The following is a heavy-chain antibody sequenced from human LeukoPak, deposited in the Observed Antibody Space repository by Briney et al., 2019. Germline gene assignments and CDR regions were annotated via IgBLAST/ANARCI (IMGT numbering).Heavy chain of an antibody. Sequence: ASVKVSCKASGGTFSSYAISWVRQAPGQGLEWMGGIIPIFGTANYAQKFQDRVTMTRDIVTDTAYMELSSLRSDDTAFYYCARAPMGTAALYWGQGTLVTVSS. CDR2: IIPIFGTA. V-gene: IGHV1-69*05. D-gene: IGHD2-2*01. CDR1: GGTFSSYA. J-gene: IGHJ4*02. CDR3: ARAPMGTAALY.